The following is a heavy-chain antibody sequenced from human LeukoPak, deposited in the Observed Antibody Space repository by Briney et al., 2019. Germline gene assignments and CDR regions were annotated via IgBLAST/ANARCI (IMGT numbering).Heavy chain of an antibody. Sequence: GSLRLSCAASGFTFSDYWSWIRQPAGKGLEWIGRIYTSGSTNYNPSLKSRVTMSVDTSKNQFSLKLSSVTAADTAVYYCTRGSIAYYYMDVWGKGTTVTISS. CDR2: IYTSGST. J-gene: IGHJ6*03. CDR3: TRGSIAYYYMDV. CDR1: GFTFSDY. D-gene: IGHD3-22*01. V-gene: IGHV4-4*07.